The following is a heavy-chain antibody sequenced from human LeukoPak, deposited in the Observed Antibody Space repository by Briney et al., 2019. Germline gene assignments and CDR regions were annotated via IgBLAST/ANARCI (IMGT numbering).Heavy chain of an antibody. V-gene: IGHV4-30-2*01. J-gene: IGHJ3*02. D-gene: IGHD2-15*01. CDR3: ARGGRYCSGGSCYATHAFDI. CDR2: IYHSGST. Sequence: SETLSLTCAVSGGSISSGGYSWSWIRQPPGKGLEWIGYIYHSGSTYYNPSLKSRVTISVGRSKNQFSLKLSSVTAADTAVYYCARGGRYCSGGSCYATHAFDIWGQGTMVTVSS. CDR1: GGSISSGGYS.